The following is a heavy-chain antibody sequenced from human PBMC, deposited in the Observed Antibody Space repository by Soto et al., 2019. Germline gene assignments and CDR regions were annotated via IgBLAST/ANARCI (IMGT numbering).Heavy chain of an antibody. CDR1: GGTFSSYA. Sequence: QVQLVQSGAEVKKPGSSVKVSCKASGGTFSSYAISWVRQAPGQGLEWMGGIIPIFGTANYAQKFQGRVTLTADESTSTAYMELSSLRSEDTAVYYCARGSDCPYCGGDGYYYYYGMDVWGQGTTVTVSS. V-gene: IGHV1-69*12. J-gene: IGHJ6*02. D-gene: IGHD2-21*02. CDR2: IIPIFGTA. CDR3: ARGSDCPYCGGDGYYYYYGMDV.